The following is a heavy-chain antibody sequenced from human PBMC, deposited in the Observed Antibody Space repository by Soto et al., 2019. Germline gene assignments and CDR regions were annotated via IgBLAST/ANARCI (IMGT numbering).Heavy chain of an antibody. CDR1: GFSFSIYA. Sequence: EVQLLESGGRLVQPGGSPRLSCAASGFSFSIYAMNWVRQAPGKGLEWVSGISGGGGSTYHADSVKGRFTISRDNSKNTLYLQMNSLRAEDTAVYYCAKDPTSYDSSAQFDSWGQGTLVTVSS. CDR3: AKDPTSYDSSAQFDS. V-gene: IGHV3-23*01. J-gene: IGHJ4*02. CDR2: ISGGGGST. D-gene: IGHD3-22*01.